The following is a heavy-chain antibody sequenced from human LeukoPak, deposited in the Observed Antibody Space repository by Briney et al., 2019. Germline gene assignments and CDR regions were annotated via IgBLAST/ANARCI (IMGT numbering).Heavy chain of an antibody. CDR3: ARRADISSGRQKNYYGSGSSNYYYYMDV. V-gene: IGHV5-51*01. CDR1: GYSFTSYW. Sequence: GESLKISCKGSGYSFTSYWIGWVRQVPGKGLEWMGIIYPGDSDTRYSPSFQGQVTISADKSISTAYLQWSSLKASDTAMYYCARRADISSGRQKNYYGSGSSNYYYYMDVWGKGTTVTVSS. J-gene: IGHJ6*03. D-gene: IGHD3-10*01. CDR2: IYPGDSDT.